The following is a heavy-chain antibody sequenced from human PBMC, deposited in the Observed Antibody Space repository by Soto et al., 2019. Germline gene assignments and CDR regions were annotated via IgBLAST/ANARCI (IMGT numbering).Heavy chain of an antibody. CDR1: GYSFSNFY. V-gene: IGHV1-46*01. Sequence: GASVKVSCKPSGYSFSNFYVHWVRQAPGQGLEWMGIIDPSSGTTSYTQKFQERVTMTRDTSMSTVYMELSRLRSEDTAVYYCARGAVVVPNGLIAGMDVWGVGTTVTVSS. CDR2: IDPSSGTT. D-gene: IGHD2-15*01. CDR3: ARGAVVVPNGLIAGMDV. J-gene: IGHJ6*04.